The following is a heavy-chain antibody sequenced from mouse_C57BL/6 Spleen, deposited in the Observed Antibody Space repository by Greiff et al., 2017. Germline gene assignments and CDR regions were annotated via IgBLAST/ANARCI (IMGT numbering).Heavy chain of an antibody. J-gene: IGHJ4*01. V-gene: IGHV1-69*01. Sequence: QVQLQQPGAELVMPGASVKLSCKASGYTFTSYWMHWVKQRPGQGLEWIGEIDPSDSYTNYNQKFKGKSTLTVDKSSSTAYMQLSSLTSEDSAVYYCARRLYGYDYAMDYWGQGTSVTVSS. CDR2: IDPSDSYT. CDR1: GYTFTSYW. D-gene: IGHD2-2*01. CDR3: ARRLYGYDYAMDY.